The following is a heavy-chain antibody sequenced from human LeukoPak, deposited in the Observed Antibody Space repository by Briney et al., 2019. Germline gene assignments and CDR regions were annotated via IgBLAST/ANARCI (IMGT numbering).Heavy chain of an antibody. D-gene: IGHD3-10*01. J-gene: IGHJ4*02. V-gene: IGHV4-61*02. CDR2: IYTSGTT. CDR3: ARDPDQLLWFGEQSGFDY. CDR1: GGSISSGSYY. Sequence: PSETLSLTCTVSGGSISSGSYYWSWIRQPAGKGLEWIGRIYTSGTTNYNPSLKSRVTISVDMSKNQFSLKLSSVTAADTAVYYCARDPDQLLWFGEQSGFDYWGQGTLVTVSS.